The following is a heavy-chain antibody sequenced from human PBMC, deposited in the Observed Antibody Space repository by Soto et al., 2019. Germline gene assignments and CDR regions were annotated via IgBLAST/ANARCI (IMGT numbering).Heavy chain of an antibody. J-gene: IGHJ3*01. CDR2: VSGKARST. Sequence: EVQLLESGGGSVQPGESLRLSCAASGFSFSSYAMGWVRQVPGKGLEWVSSVSGKARSTWYADSEKGRFTVSRDNFKNTVHLQMDSLRVEDTAVYYCAKMTPYSGDYREAFDVGGQGTSVTVAS. D-gene: IGHD1-26*01. CDR1: GFSFSSYA. CDR3: AKMTPYSGDYREAFDV. V-gene: IGHV3-23*01.